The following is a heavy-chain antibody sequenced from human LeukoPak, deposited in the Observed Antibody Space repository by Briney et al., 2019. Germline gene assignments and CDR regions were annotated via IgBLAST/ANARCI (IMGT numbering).Heavy chain of an antibody. J-gene: IGHJ6*02. V-gene: IGHV4-61*02. CDR1: GGSISSSSYY. CDR2: IYTSGST. D-gene: IGHD3-10*01. CDR3: ARVSPSGVWDV. Sequence: SQTLSLTCTVSGGSISSSSYYWSWNRQPAGKGLEWIGRIYTSGSTNYNPSLNSRVTISIDTSKNQFSLSLSSVTAADTAVYYCARVSPSGVWDVWGQGTTVTVSS.